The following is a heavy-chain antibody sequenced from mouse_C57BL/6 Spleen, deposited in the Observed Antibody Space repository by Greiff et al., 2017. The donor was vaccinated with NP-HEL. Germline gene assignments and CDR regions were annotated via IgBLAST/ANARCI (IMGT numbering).Heavy chain of an antibody. J-gene: IGHJ4*01. V-gene: IGHV1-59*01. CDR2: IDPSDSYT. D-gene: IGHD2-1*01. CDR1: GYTFTSYW. Sequence: VQLQQPGAELVRPGTSVKLSCKASGYTFTSYWMHWVKQRPGQGLEWIGVIDPSDSYTNYNQKFKGNATLTVDTSSSTAYMQLSSLTSEDSAVYYCARRALLLGAMDYWGQGTSVTVSS. CDR3: ARRALLLGAMDY.